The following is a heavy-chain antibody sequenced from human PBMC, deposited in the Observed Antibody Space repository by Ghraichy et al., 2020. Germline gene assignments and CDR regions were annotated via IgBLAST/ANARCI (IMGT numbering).Heavy chain of an antibody. CDR3: AREYDYYYYYMDV. J-gene: IGHJ6*03. CDR1: GFTFSSYW. Sequence: GALRLSCAASGFTFSSYWMHWVRQAPGKGLVWVSRINSDGSSTSYADSVKGRFTISRDNAKNTLYLQMNSLRAEDTAVYYCAREYDYYYYYMDVWGKGTTVTVSS. CDR2: INSDGSST. V-gene: IGHV3-74*01.